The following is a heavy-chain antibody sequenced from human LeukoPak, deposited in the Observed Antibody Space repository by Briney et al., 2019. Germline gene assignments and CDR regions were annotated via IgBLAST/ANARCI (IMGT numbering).Heavy chain of an antibody. CDR2: IYHSGST. V-gene: IGHV4-30-2*01. D-gene: IGHD1-26*01. J-gene: IGHJ3*02. CDR3: AREEGGGSKDLGAFDI. CDR1: GGSISSGGYY. Sequence: SETLSLTCTVSGGSISSGGYYWSWIRQPPGKGLEWIGYIYHSGSTYYNPSLKSRVTISVDRSKNQFSLKLSSVTAADTAVYYCAREEGGGSKDLGAFDIWGQGAMVTVSS.